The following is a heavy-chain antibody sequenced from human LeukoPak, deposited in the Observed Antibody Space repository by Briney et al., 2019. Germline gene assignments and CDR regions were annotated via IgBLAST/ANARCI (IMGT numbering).Heavy chain of an antibody. CDR3: ARVYGYNIGIYYFDY. CDR2: ISATNGNT. Sequence: GASVKVSCKASGYTFTNYDYGISWVRQAPGQGLKWVGWISATNGNTKYVQEFQGRVSMTTDTSTNTAYLELRSLRSDDTAEYFCARVYGYNIGIYYFDYWGQGTLVTVSS. V-gene: IGHV1-18*01. J-gene: IGHJ4*02. CDR1: GYTFTNYDYG. D-gene: IGHD2/OR15-2a*01.